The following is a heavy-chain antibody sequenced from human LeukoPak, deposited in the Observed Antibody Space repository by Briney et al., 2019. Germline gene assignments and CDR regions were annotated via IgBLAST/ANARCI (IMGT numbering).Heavy chain of an antibody. CDR3: ARTYCGTNACPFDH. CDR2: IFHTGTT. J-gene: IGHJ4*02. Sequence: SETLSLTCTVSGGSISTYYWSWIRQPPGKGLECLGFIFHTGTTNYNPSLKSRVTISVDTSKNQFSLKLSSATAADTAIYYCARTYCGTNACPFDHWGQGNLVTVSS. CDR1: GGSISTYY. V-gene: IGHV4-59*08. D-gene: IGHD2-21*01.